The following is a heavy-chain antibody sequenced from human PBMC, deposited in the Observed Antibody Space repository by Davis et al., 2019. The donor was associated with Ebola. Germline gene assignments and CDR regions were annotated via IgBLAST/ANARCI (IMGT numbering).Heavy chain of an antibody. CDR1: GFTVSSNY. CDR2: IYSGGST. V-gene: IGHV3-53*01. CDR3: ARDRDYYDSSGYCLDY. Sequence: GESLKISCAASGFTVSSNYMSWVRQAPGKGLEWVSVIYSGGSTYYADSVKGRFTISRDNAKNSLYLQMNSLRAEDTAVYYCARDRDYYDSSGYCLDYWGQGTLVTVSS. J-gene: IGHJ4*02. D-gene: IGHD3-22*01.